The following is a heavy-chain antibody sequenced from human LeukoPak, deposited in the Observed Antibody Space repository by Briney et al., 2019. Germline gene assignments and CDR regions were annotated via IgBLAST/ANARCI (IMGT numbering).Heavy chain of an antibody. CDR2: ISWDGGST. CDR3: VKDMYISSWPAAGYYYGMDV. V-gene: IGHV3-43*01. D-gene: IGHD6-13*01. Sequence: GGSLRLSCAASGFTFDDYTMHWVRQVPGKGLEWVSLISWDGGSTYYADSVKGRFTISRDNGKNSLYLQMNSLRTEDTALYYCVKDMYISSWPAAGYYYGMDVWGQGTTVTVSS. CDR1: GFTFDDYT. J-gene: IGHJ6*02.